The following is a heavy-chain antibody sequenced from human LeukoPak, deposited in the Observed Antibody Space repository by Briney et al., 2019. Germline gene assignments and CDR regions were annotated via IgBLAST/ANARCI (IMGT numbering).Heavy chain of an antibody. J-gene: IGHJ3*02. CDR1: GFTLNSYW. Sequence: PGGSLRLSCAASGFTLNSYWMHWVRQAPGRGLVWVSRINSDESSTTYVDYVKGRFTIPRDNAKNTLYLQMDSLRVEDTAVYFCARGAHVLDIWGQGTMVTVSS. V-gene: IGHV3-74*01. D-gene: IGHD1-26*01. CDR2: INSDESST. CDR3: ARGAHVLDI.